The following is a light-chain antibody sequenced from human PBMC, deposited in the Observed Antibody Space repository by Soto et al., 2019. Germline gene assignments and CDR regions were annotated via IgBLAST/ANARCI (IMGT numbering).Light chain of an antibody. J-gene: IGKJ5*01. V-gene: IGKV3-20*01. Sequence: EIVLTQSPGTLSLSPGERATLSCRASHSVSSSYLAWYQQKPGQAPRLLIYGASSRATGIPDRFSGSGSGTDFTLTISRLEPEDFAVYYWQQYGSSPPITFGQGTQLEIK. CDR3: QQYGSSPPIT. CDR1: HSVSSSY. CDR2: GAS.